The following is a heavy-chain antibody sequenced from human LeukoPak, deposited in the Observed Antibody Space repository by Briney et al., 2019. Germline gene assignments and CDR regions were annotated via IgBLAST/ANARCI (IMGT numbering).Heavy chain of an antibody. CDR2: ISSSSAYI. D-gene: IGHD3-22*01. J-gene: IGHJ5*02. CDR3: ARGFESSYYDSPAWFDP. V-gene: IGHV3-21*01. CDR1: GFTFTSDT. Sequence: GGSRRLSCAASGFTFTSDTMSWVRQAPGKGLDWVSSISSSSAYIYYEDSVKGRFTISTDNAKNSLYLKMHSMRAEDTAAYYCARGFESSYYDSPAWFDPWGQGTLVTVSS.